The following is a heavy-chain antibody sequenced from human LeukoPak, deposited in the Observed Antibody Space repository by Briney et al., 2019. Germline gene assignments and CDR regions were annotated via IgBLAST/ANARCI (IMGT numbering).Heavy chain of an antibody. D-gene: IGHD4-17*01. Sequence: GGSLRLSCAASGFTFSSYWMSWVRQAPGRGLEWVANIKQDGSEKYYVDSVKGRFTISRDNAKKSLYLQMNSLRGEDTAIYYCAEGSNYGDSSFWGQGTLVTV. CDR1: GFTFSSYW. CDR2: IKQDGSEK. V-gene: IGHV3-7*01. CDR3: AEGSNYGDSSF. J-gene: IGHJ4*02.